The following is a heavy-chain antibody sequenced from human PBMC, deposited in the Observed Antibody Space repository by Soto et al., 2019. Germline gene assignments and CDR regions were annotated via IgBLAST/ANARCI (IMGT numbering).Heavy chain of an antibody. CDR2: IDNSGNT. J-gene: IGHJ4*02. CDR3: ARGGQDFWSGPFDY. Sequence: SETLSLTCTVSDGSIITYFCNWIRQPAGKGLEWIGRIDNSGNTNYNPSLKSRVTMSADTSRNQFSLKLNSVTAADTAVYYCARGGQDFWSGPFDYWGQGALVTVSS. V-gene: IGHV4-4*07. D-gene: IGHD3-3*01. CDR1: DGSIITYF.